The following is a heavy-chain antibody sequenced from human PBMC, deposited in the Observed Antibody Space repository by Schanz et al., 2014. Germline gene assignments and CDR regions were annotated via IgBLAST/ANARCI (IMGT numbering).Heavy chain of an antibody. Sequence: QVQLQESGPGLVRPSETLSLTCTVSGASMDNYYWSWIRQPPGKGLEWIGYVYNNGRTYYNPSLKSRVAISVDTSKNQFSLKLTSMTAADTAVYYCARHLPGGYNNHGWFDPWGQGTLVTVSS. CDR1: GASMDNYY. J-gene: IGHJ5*02. CDR2: VYNNGRT. D-gene: IGHD4-4*01. CDR3: ARHLPGGYNNHGWFDP. V-gene: IGHV4-59*01.